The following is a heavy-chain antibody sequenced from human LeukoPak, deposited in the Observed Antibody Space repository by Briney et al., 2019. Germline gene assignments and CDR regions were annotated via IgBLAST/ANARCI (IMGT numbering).Heavy chain of an antibody. J-gene: IGHJ4*02. D-gene: IGHD3-22*01. CDR3: ARHPYYYDSSGYYSYFDY. Sequence: SETLSLTCTVSGDSLSSSYWSWIRQSAGKGLEWIGRIYLSGHTNYNPSLKSRVTMSIDPSKNQFSLRLTSVTAADTAVYYCARHPYYYDSSGYYSYFDYWGQGTLDTVSS. CDR1: GDSLSSSY. CDR2: IYLSGHT. V-gene: IGHV4-4*07.